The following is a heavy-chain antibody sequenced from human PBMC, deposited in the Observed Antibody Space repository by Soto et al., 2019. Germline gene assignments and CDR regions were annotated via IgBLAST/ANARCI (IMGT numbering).Heavy chain of an antibody. Sequence: QVQLQESGPGLVKPSETLSLTCPVSGGSISSYYWSWIRPPPGKGLEWIGYIYYSGSTNYNPSRKSRVTISVDTSKNQFSLMLSSVTAADTAVYYCARLWGWVGDYWGQGTLVTVSS. D-gene: IGHD3-16*01. V-gene: IGHV4-59*08. CDR1: GGSISSYY. CDR3: ARLWGWVGDY. CDR2: IYYSGST. J-gene: IGHJ4*02.